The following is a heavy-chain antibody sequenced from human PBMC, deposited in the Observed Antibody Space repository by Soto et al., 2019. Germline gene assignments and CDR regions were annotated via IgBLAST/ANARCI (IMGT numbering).Heavy chain of an antibody. V-gene: IGHV4-4*07. J-gene: IGHJ6*02. Sequence: TLSLTCTVSGASISSYFWSWIRQPAGEGLEWIGRIYTSGSTEYNPSLESRVTMSVVTSKEQVSLRLTSVTAADTAVYYCAAICSSSSCYGTEVWGHVRSFTVSS. CDR1: GASISSYF. D-gene: IGHD2-2*01. CDR2: IYTSGST. CDR3: AAICSSSSCYGTEV.